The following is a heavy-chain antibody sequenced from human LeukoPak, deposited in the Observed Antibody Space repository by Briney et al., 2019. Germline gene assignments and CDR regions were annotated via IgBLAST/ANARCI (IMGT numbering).Heavy chain of an antibody. CDR2: ISGSGGST. Sequence: GGSLRLSCAASGFTFSSYAMSWVRQAPGKGLEWVSAISGSGGSTYYADSVKGRFTISRDNSKNTLYLQMNSLRAEDTAVYCCAKLYGIRYYDSSGYPDYWGQGTLVTVSS. CDR1: GFTFSSYA. V-gene: IGHV3-23*01. D-gene: IGHD3-22*01. CDR3: AKLYGIRYYDSSGYPDY. J-gene: IGHJ4*02.